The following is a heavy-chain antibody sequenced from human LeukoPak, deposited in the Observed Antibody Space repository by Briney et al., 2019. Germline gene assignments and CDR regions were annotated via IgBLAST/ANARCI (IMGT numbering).Heavy chain of an antibody. V-gene: IGHV4-34*01. J-gene: IGHJ4*02. Sequence: LRLSCAASGFTFSDYYMSWIRQPPGKGLEWIGEINHSGSTNYNPSLKSRVTISVDTSKNQFSLKLSSVTAADTAVYYCARDEGSGINDWGQGTLVTVSS. D-gene: IGHD3-10*01. CDR1: GFTFSDYY. CDR3: ARDEGSGIND. CDR2: INHSGST.